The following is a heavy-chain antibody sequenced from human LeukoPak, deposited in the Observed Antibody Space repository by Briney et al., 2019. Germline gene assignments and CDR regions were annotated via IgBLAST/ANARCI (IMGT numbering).Heavy chain of an antibody. D-gene: IGHD6-19*01. CDR3: ARHQKTVAGKFDP. CDR1: GDSISSSSYY. Sequence: PSETLSLTCTVSGDSISSSSYYWGWIRQPPGKGLEWIGNIYYSGSTYYNPSLKSRVTISVDTSKNQFSLKLSSVTAADTAVYYCARHQKTVAGKFDPWGQGTLVTVSS. J-gene: IGHJ5*02. CDR2: IYYSGST. V-gene: IGHV4-39*01.